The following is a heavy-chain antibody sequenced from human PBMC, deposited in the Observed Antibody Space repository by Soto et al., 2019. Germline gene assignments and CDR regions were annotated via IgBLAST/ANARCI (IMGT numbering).Heavy chain of an antibody. D-gene: IGHD6-13*01. V-gene: IGHV3-7*03. CDR2: IKQDGSEK. Sequence: PGGSLRLSCAASGFTFSSYWMSWVRQAPGKGLEWVANIKQDGSEKYYVDSVKGRFTISRDNAKNSLYLQMNSLRAEDTAVYYCARDRIVRPPYSSSWYDERPDYYYYGMDVWGQGTTVTVSS. CDR1: GFTFSSYW. CDR3: ARDRIVRPPYSSSWYDERPDYYYYGMDV. J-gene: IGHJ6*02.